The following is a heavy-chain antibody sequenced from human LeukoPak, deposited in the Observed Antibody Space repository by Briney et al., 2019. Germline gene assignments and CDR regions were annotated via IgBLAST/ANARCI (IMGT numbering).Heavy chain of an antibody. Sequence: GGSLRLSCAASGFTVSSNYMSWVRQAPGKGLEWVSVIYSGGSTYYADSVKGRFTISRDNSKNTLYLQMNSLIAEDTAVYYCARVSAMVFYFDYWGQGTLVTVSS. V-gene: IGHV3-53*01. J-gene: IGHJ4*02. CDR2: IYSGGST. D-gene: IGHD5-18*01. CDR1: GFTVSSNY. CDR3: ARVSAMVFYFDY.